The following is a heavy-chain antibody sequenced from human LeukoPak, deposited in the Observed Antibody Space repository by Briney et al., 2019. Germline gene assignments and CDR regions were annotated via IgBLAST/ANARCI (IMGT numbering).Heavy chain of an antibody. CDR2: IYYSGST. CDR1: GGSISSSSYY. V-gene: IGHV4-39*01. CDR3: ARQTPYLYFDY. Sequence: KPSETLSLTCTVSGGSISSSSYYWGWIRQPPGKRLEWIGNIYYSGSTYYNPSLKSRVTISVDTSKNQFSLKLSSVTAADTAVYYCARQTPYLYFDYWGQGTLVTVSS. J-gene: IGHJ4*02. D-gene: IGHD2-15*01.